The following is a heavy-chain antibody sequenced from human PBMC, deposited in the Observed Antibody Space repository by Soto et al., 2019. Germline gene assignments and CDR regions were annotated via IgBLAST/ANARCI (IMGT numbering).Heavy chain of an antibody. CDR1: GFTFSNYA. CDR3: ARDLWIQLWYPPFDY. V-gene: IGHV3-21*04. Sequence: PGGSLRLSCAASGFTFSNYAMNWVRQAPGKGLEWVADISGSGSDKYYADSVKGRFTISRDNAKNSLYLQMNSLRAEDTAVYYCARDLWIQLWYPPFDYWGQGTLVTVSS. CDR2: ISGSGSDK. D-gene: IGHD5-18*01. J-gene: IGHJ4*02.